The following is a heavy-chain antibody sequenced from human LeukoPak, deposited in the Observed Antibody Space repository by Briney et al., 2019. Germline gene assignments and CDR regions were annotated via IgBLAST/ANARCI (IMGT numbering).Heavy chain of an antibody. CDR1: GFTFSNFG. J-gene: IGHJ4*02. Sequence: GGSLRLSCTASGFTFSNFGMSWVRQAPGKGLEWVSHLTGSGGSTYYAGSVKGRFTISRDNSKNTLSLQMNSLRAEDTAVYYCAKRNYFGAGTYSFDFWGQGTLVTVSS. D-gene: IGHD3-10*01. CDR3: AKRNYFGAGTYSFDF. V-gene: IGHV3-23*01. CDR2: LTGSGGST.